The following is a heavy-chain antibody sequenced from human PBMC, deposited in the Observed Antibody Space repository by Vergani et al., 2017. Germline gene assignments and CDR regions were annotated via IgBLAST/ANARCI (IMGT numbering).Heavy chain of an antibody. D-gene: IGHD3-22*01. Sequence: QVQLVQSGAEVKKPGSSVKVSCKASGGTFSSYAISWVRQAPGQGLEWMGRIIPILGTANYAQKFQGRVTITADESTSTAYMELSILRSEDTAVYYCARGARIDYDSSGWPLGWFDPWGQGTLVTVSS. J-gene: IGHJ5*02. CDR1: GGTFSSYA. CDR2: IIPILGTA. V-gene: IGHV1-69*11. CDR3: ARGARIDYDSSGWPLGWFDP.